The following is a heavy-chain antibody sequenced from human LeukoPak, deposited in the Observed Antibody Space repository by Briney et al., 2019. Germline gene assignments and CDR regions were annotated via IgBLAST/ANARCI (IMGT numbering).Heavy chain of an antibody. CDR2: ISSSSSYI. Sequence: PGGSLRLSCAASGFTFSSYSMNWVRQAPGKGLEWVSSISSSSSYIYYADSVKGRFTISRDNAENSLYLQMNSLRAEDTAVYYCARDLANGDRGGDYWGQGTLVTVSS. V-gene: IGHV3-21*01. D-gene: IGHD4-17*01. J-gene: IGHJ4*02. CDR3: ARDLANGDRGGDY. CDR1: GFTFSSYS.